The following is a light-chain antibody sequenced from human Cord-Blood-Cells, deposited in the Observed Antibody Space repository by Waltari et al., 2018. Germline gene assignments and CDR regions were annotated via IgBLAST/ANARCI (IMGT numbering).Light chain of an antibody. V-gene: IGLV1-40*01. CDR3: QSYDSSLGGWV. CDR2: GNS. Sequence: QSVLTQPPSVSGAPGQRVTISCTGSSSNIGAGYDVHWYQQLPGTAPKLLIYGNSNRPSGVPVRFSGSKSGTSASLAITGLQAEDEADYYCQSYDSSLGGWVFGGGTKLTVL. CDR1: SSNIGAGYD. J-gene: IGLJ3*02.